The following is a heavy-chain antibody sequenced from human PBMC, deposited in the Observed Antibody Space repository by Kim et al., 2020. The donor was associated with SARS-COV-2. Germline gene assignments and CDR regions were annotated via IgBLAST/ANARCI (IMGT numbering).Heavy chain of an antibody. V-gene: IGHV4-30-4*01. D-gene: IGHD2-2*01. CDR2: IYYSGIT. CDR3: ARVLRFCSSTSCYYFDY. CDR1: GGSISSGDYY. J-gene: IGHJ4*02. Sequence: SETLSLTCTVSGGSISSGDYYWSWIRQPPGKGLEWIGYIYYSGITYNNPSLKSRVTISVDTSKNQFSLKLSSVTAADTAEYYCARVLRFCSSTSCYYFDYWGQGTLVTVSS.